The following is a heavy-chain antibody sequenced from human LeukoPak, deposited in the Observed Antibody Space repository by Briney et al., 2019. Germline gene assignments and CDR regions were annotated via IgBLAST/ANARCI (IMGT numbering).Heavy chain of an antibody. J-gene: IGHJ4*02. CDR2: INHSGST. CDR1: GGSITGSY. CDR3: ARGRWVYCSGGSCSPYYFDY. V-gene: IGHV4-34*01. Sequence: SETLSLTCTVSGGSITGSYWSWIRQPPGKGLEWIGEINHSGSTNYNPSLKSRVTISVDKSKNQFSLKLSSVTAADTAVYYCARGRWVYCSGGSCSPYYFDYWGQGTLVTVSS. D-gene: IGHD2-15*01.